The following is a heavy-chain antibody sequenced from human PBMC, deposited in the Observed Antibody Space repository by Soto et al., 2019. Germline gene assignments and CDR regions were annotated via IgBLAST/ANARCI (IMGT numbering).Heavy chain of an antibody. CDR2: IVVGSGNT. Sequence: SVKVSCKASGFTFTSSAVQWVRQARGQRLEWIGWIVVGSGNTNYAQKFQERVTITRDMSTSTAYMELSSLRSEDTAVYYCAAGTPNYYDSSGSLGGYAMDVWG. V-gene: IGHV1-58*01. CDR3: AAGTPNYYDSSGSLGGYAMDV. D-gene: IGHD3-22*01. J-gene: IGHJ6*02. CDR1: GFTFTSSA.